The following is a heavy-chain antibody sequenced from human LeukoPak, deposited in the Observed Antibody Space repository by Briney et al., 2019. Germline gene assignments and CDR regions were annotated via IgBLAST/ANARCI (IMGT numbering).Heavy chain of an antibody. CDR3: ASHSGGYAY. D-gene: IGHD5-12*01. CDR2: IYSSDSA. V-gene: IGHV4-30-4*07. Sequence: PSETLSLTCAVSGGSISSGGYSWSWIRQSPGKGLEWIGYIYSSDSAYYNPSLKSRVTISVDTSKNQFSLKLSSVTAADTAVYYCASHSGGYAYWGQGTLVTVSS. CDR1: GGSISSGGYS. J-gene: IGHJ4*02.